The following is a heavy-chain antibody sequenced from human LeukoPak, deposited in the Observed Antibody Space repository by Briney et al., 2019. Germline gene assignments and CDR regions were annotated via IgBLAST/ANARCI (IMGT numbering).Heavy chain of an antibody. CDR2: MNPNSGNT. Sequence: ASVKVSCKASGYTFTSYDINWVRQATGQGLEWMGWMNPNSGNTGYAQKFQGRVTMTRDTSISTAYMELSRLRSDDTAVYYCARDSYDFWSGYQKNWFDPWGQGTLVTVSS. D-gene: IGHD3-3*01. J-gene: IGHJ5*02. CDR1: GYTFTSYD. V-gene: IGHV1-8*01. CDR3: ARDSYDFWSGYQKNWFDP.